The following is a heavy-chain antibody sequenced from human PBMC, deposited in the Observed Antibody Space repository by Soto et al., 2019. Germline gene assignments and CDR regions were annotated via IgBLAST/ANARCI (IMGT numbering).Heavy chain of an antibody. CDR3: ARRYYDSSGYYYDAPYFDY. Sequence: PGGSLRLSCAASGFTFSSYWMSWVRQAPGKGLEWVANIKQDGSEKYYVDSVKGRFTISRDNAKNSLYLQMNSLRAEDTAVYYCARRYYDSSGYYYDAPYFDYWGQGTLVTVSS. CDR1: GFTFSSYW. D-gene: IGHD3-22*01. J-gene: IGHJ4*02. CDR2: IKQDGSEK. V-gene: IGHV3-7*01.